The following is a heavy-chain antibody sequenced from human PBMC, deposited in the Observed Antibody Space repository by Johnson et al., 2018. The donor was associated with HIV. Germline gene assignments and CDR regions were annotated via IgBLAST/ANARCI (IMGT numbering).Heavy chain of an antibody. CDR3: ARGLREIAAAGSDAFDI. J-gene: IGHJ3*02. CDR1: GFTISTYA. CDR2: LSYAGSNK. Sequence: QVHLVESGGGVVQPGRSLRLSCAASGFTISTYAMHWVRQAPGKGLEWVAVLSYAGSNKYYADSVKGRFTISRDNSKNTLYLQMNSLRTEDTAVYCCARGLREIAAAGSDAFDIWGLGTMVTVSS. D-gene: IGHD6-13*01. V-gene: IGHV3-30*04.